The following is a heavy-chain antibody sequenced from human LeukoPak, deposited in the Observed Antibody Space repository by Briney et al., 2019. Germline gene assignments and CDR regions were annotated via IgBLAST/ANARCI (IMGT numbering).Heavy chain of an antibody. CDR2: INYSGTT. CDR1: GGSISSDSYY. Sequence: PSETLSLTCTVSGGSISSDSYYWGWIRQPPGKGLEWIGSINYSGTTYYNPSLKSRVTISVDTSKNQFSLKVSSVTAADTAVYYCARRVPSGSGSYDFDYWSQGTLVTVSS. D-gene: IGHD3-10*01. J-gene: IGHJ4*02. CDR3: ARRVPSGSGSYDFDY. V-gene: IGHV4-39*01.